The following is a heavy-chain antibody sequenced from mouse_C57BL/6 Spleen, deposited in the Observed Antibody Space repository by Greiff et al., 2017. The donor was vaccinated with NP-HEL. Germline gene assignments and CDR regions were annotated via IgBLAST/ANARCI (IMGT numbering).Heavy chain of an antibody. Sequence: EVQRVESEGGLVQPGSSMKLSCTASGFTFSDYYMAWVRQVPEKGLEWVANINYDGSSTYYLDSLKSRFIISRDNAKNILYLQMSSLKSEDTATYYCAREGDNWYFDVWGTGTTVTVSS. V-gene: IGHV5-16*01. CDR1: GFTFSDYY. D-gene: IGHD3-3*01. CDR3: AREGDNWYFDV. J-gene: IGHJ1*03. CDR2: INYDGSST.